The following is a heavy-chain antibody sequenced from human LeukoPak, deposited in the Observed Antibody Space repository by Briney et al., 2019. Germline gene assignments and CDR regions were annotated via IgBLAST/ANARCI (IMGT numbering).Heavy chain of an antibody. V-gene: IGHV3-23*01. J-gene: IGHJ4*02. CDR1: GFTFSSYA. Sequence: GGSLRLSCAASGFTFSSYAMSWVRQAPGKGLEWVSGISGSGVSTYYADSVKGRFTISRDNSKNTVYLQMNSLRAEDTAVYYCAKDLGYSSGWYRLYFDYWGQGTLVTVSS. D-gene: IGHD6-19*01. CDR3: AKDLGYSSGWYRLYFDY. CDR2: ISGSGVST.